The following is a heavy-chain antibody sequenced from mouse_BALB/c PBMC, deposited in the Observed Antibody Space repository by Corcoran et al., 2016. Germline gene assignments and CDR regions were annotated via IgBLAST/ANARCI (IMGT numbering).Heavy chain of an antibody. D-gene: IGHD2-3*01. Sequence: QVTLKESGPGILQPSQTLSLTCSFSGFSLSTSGMGVSWLRQPSGKGLEWLAHIYWDDDKRYNPSLKSRLTISKDTSRNQVFLKITSVDTADTATYYCARRIYDGYYAAMDYWGQGTSVTVSS. V-gene: IGHV8-12*01. CDR3: ARRIYDGYYAAMDY. J-gene: IGHJ4*01. CDR2: IYWDDDK. CDR1: GFSLSTSGMG.